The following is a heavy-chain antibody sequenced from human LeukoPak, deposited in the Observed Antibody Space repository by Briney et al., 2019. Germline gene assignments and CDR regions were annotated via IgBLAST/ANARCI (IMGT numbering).Heavy chain of an antibody. J-gene: IGHJ4*02. CDR1: GYTFTSYY. D-gene: IGHD5-24*01. V-gene: IGHV1-46*01. Sequence: ASVKVSCKASGYTFTSYYMHWVRQAPGQGLEWMGIINPSGGSTSYAQKFQGRVTMTRDMSTSTVYMELSSLRSEDTAVYYCARDTLDGYNRGGFDYWGQGTLVTVSS. CDR3: ARDTLDGYNRGGFDY. CDR2: INPSGGST.